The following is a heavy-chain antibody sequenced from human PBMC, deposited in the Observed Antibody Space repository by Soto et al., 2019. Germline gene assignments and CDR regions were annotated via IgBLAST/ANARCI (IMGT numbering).Heavy chain of an antibody. V-gene: IGHV3-30*03. D-gene: IGHD3-3*01. J-gene: IGHJ5*02. CDR3: AGATYYDFWSGYRTYNWFDP. Sequence: QVQLVESGGGVVQPGRSLRLSCAASGFTFSSYDMHWVRQAPGKGLEWVAVISYDGSNKYYADSVKGRFTISRDNSKNTLYLQMNSLRAEDTAVYYCAGATYYDFWSGYRTYNWFDPWGQGTLVTVSS. CDR2: ISYDGSNK. CDR1: GFTFSSYD.